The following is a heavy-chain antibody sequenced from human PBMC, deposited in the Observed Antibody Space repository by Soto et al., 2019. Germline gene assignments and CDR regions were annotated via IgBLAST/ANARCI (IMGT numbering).Heavy chain of an antibody. CDR1: GFTVNSNY. CDR3: ATLTKYDILTGFYPC. D-gene: IGHD3-9*01. CDR2: IYSEGST. V-gene: IGHV3-66*01. Sequence: EVQLVESGGGLVQPGGSLRLSCAASGFTVNSNYMSWVRQAPGKGLERVSVIYSEGSTYYADSVKGRFIISRDNSNNTLYFQMNSLRAEDTAVYYCATLTKYDILTGFYPCWGQGTLVTVSS. J-gene: IGHJ4*02.